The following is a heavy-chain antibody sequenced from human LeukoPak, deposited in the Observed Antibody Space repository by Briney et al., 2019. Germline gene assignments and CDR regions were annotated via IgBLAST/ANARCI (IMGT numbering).Heavy chain of an antibody. J-gene: IGHJ4*02. CDR3: TRVATIPDY. Sequence: PGGSLKLSCAASGFTFSGSAIHWVRQASGKGLEWVGRIRSKANSYATAYAASVKGRFTISRHDSKNTAYLKMNSLRTEDTAVYYCTRVATIPDYWGQGTLVTVSS. CDR1: GFTFSGSA. D-gene: IGHD5-12*01. V-gene: IGHV3-73*01. CDR2: IRSKANSYAT.